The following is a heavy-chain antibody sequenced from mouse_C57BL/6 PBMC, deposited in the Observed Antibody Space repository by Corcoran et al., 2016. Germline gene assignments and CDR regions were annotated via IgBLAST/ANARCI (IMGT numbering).Heavy chain of an antibody. J-gene: IGHJ1*03. CDR1: GYTFTTHG. CDR3: AREPRPPPNFEV. Sequence: QIQLVQSGPELKKPGETVKISCKASGYTFTTHGMSWENQAAGKGLKWRGWINTYSGVPTYADDFKGRFDFSLQNSASTAYLLINNLKNEDTATYCCAREPRPPPNFEVWGTGTTVTVSS. CDR2: INTYSGVP. V-gene: IGHV9-3*01.